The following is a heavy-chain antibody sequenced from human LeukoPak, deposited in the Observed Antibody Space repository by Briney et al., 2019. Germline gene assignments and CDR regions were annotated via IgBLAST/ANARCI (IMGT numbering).Heavy chain of an antibody. J-gene: IGHJ4*02. CDR1: GFTFRDYG. CDR2: ITASARTT. CDR3: AKDLDGSGMYGGTDS. Sequence: GGSLSLSCAASGFTFRDYGMNWVRQAPGKGLEWVSGITASARTTYYADSVKGRFTIYSDNSKNTLSLQMSSLRAEDTAVYYCAKDLDGSGMYGGTDSWGQGTPVTVSS. V-gene: IGHV3-23*01. D-gene: IGHD6-19*01.